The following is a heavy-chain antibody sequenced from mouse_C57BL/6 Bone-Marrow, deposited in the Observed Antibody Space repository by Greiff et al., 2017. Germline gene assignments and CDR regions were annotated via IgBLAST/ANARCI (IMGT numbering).Heavy chain of an antibody. CDR3: ARGGYSWFAY. J-gene: IGHJ3*01. Sequence: QVQLQQSGAELVRPGASVTLSCKASGYTFTDYEMHWVKQTPVHGLEWIGAIDPETGGTAYNQKFKGKAILTADKSSSTAYMGLRSLTSEDSAVYDGARGGYSWFAYWGQGTLVTVSA. CDR2: IDPETGGT. V-gene: IGHV1-15*01. CDR1: GYTFTDYE.